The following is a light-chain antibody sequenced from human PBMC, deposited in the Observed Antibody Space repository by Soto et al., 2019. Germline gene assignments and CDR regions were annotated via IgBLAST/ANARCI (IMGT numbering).Light chain of an antibody. Sequence: QSVLSQSPSASGTPGQRVTISCSGSSSNIGSNPVYWYQPLPGTAPKLLIYSNNQRPSGVPDRFSGSKSVTSASLAIRGLQSEDEADYYCAAWDDSLNGWVFGGGTKLTVL. CDR1: SSNIGSNP. CDR2: SNN. V-gene: IGLV1-44*01. CDR3: AAWDDSLNGWV. J-gene: IGLJ3*02.